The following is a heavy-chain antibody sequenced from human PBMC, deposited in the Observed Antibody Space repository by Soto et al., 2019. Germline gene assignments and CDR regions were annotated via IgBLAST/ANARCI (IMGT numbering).Heavy chain of an antibody. D-gene: IGHD2-15*01. CDR3: ARSPSPPAPVAANWFDP. CDR1: GYTFTSYG. J-gene: IGHJ5*02. V-gene: IGHV1-18*01. CDR2: ISAYNGNT. Sequence: GASVKVSCKASGYTFTSYGISWVRQAPGQGLEWMGWISAYNGNTNYAQKLQGRVTMTTDTSTSTAYMELRSLRSDDTAVYYCARSPSPPAPVAANWFDPWGQGTLFTVSS.